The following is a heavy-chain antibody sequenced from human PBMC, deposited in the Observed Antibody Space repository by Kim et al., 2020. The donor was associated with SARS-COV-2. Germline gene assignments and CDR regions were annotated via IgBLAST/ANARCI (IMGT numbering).Heavy chain of an antibody. CDR3: ARVKSNSWNSFDY. J-gene: IGHJ4*02. V-gene: IGHV3-53*04. CDR1: GFSVSGNY. D-gene: IGHD6-13*01. Sequence: GGSLRLSCTASGFSVSGNYMSWVRQAPGEGLKCVSVIYSSGNTYYADSVKGRFTITRHNSKNTLYLQMNSLRPEDTAVYFCARVKSNSWNSFDYWGQGTLVTVSS. CDR2: IYSSGNT.